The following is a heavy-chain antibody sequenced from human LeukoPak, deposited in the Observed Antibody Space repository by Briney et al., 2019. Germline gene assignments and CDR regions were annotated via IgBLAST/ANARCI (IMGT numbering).Heavy chain of an antibody. D-gene: IGHD3-10*01. CDR2: IIPIFGTA. CDR3: ARERFGELTHTPVFDY. V-gene: IGHV1-69*06. J-gene: IGHJ4*02. Sequence: SVKVSCKASGGTFSSYAISWVRQAPGQGLEWMGGIIPIFGTANYAQKFQGRVTVTADKSTSTAYMELSSLRSEDTAVYCCARERFGELTHTPVFDYWGQGTLVTVSS. CDR1: GGTFSSYA.